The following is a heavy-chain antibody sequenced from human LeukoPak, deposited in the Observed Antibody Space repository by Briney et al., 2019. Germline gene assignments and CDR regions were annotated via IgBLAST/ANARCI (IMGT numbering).Heavy chain of an antibody. CDR3: ARFATEYSSSSRFDP. CDR1: GYIFTSYW. Sequence: PGESLKISCKGSGYIFTSYWIGWVRQMPGKGLEWMGIIYPGDSDTRYSPSFQGQVTISADKSISTAYLQWSSLKASDTAMYYCARFATEYSSSSRFDPWGQGTLVTVSS. CDR2: IYPGDSDT. J-gene: IGHJ5*02. V-gene: IGHV5-51*01. D-gene: IGHD6-6*01.